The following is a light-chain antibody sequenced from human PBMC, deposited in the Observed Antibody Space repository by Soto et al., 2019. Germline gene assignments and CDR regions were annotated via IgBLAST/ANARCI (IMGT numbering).Light chain of an antibody. CDR2: GAS. CDR3: HHYGRSTPVT. CDR1: QSVSSSY. V-gene: IGKV3-20*01. Sequence: EIVLTQSPGTLSLSPGERATLSCRASQSVSSSYLAWYQQKPGQAPRLLIYGASSRATGIPDRFSGSGSGTDFTLTISRLEPEDFAVYYCHHYGRSTPVTFGQGTRLEIK. J-gene: IGKJ5*01.